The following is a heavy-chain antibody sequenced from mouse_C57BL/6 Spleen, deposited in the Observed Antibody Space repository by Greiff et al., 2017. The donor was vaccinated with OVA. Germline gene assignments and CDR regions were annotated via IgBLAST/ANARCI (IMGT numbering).Heavy chain of an antibody. V-gene: IGHV1-50*01. CDR2: IDPSDSYP. Sequence: QVQLQQPGAELVKPGASVKLSCKASGYTFTSYWMQWVKQRPGQGLEWIGEIDPSDSYPNYNQKFKGKATLTVDTSSSTAYMQLISLTSEDSAVYYCARGDSYCDYWGQGTTLTVSS. CDR1: GYTFTSYW. J-gene: IGHJ2*01. CDR3: ARGDSYCDY. D-gene: IGHD2-12*01.